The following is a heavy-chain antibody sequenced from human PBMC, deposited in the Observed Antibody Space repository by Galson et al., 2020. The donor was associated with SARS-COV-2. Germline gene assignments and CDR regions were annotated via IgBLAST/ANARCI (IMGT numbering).Heavy chain of an antibody. V-gene: IGHV4-39*07. CDR1: GDSISSSNYY. Sequence: ASETLSLTCSVSGDSISSSNYYWGWIRQPPGKGLEWLGTIFYSGDDYYSPSLRSRATISMDTSKNQFSLRLHSVTAADTAVYVCCGREESSSFESWGQGHLVSVST. J-gene: IGHJ4*02. CDR3: CGREESSSFES. D-gene: IGHD2-21*01. CDR2: IFYSGDD.